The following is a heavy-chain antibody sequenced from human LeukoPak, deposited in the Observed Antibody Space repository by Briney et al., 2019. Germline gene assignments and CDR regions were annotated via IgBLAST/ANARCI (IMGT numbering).Heavy chain of an antibody. J-gene: IGHJ6*02. Sequence: GGSLRLSCTASGFTFSSHAMSWVRQAPGKGLEWVGFIRSKGGGGTTAYAASVQGTFTIYKDNSTGNAQLQMHSLKPEDTAVYYCTRGPIQLWFYYVMDVWGQGTTV. CDR3: TRGPIQLWFYYVMDV. V-gene: IGHV3-49*04. D-gene: IGHD5-18*01. CDR1: GFTFSSHA. CDR2: IRSKGGGGTT.